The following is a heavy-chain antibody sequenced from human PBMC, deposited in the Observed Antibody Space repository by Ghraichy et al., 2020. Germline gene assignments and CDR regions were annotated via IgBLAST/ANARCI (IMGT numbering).Heavy chain of an antibody. CDR1: GFTFSSYA. Sequence: GGSPRLSCAASGFTFSSYAMSWVRQAPGKGLEWVSAISTGGVSTYYADSVKGRFTISRDNSKNTLYLQMNSLRAEDTAVYYCAKGGIYHDSSAWGQGTLVTVSS. V-gene: IGHV3-23*01. CDR3: AKGGIYHDSSA. J-gene: IGHJ5*02. D-gene: IGHD3-22*01. CDR2: ISTGGVST.